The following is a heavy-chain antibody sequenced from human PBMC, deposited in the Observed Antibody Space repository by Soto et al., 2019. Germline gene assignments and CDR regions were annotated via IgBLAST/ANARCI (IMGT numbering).Heavy chain of an antibody. CDR2: IYYSGST. Sequence: QVQLQESGPGLVKPSQTLSLTCTVSGGSISSGGYYWSWIRQHPGKGLEWIGYIYYSGSTYYNPSLKSRVTIXXDXSXSQLSLKLSSVTAADTAVYYCARDNYDSSGYETFDIWGQGTMVTVSS. CDR3: ARDNYDSSGYETFDI. V-gene: IGHV4-31*03. CDR1: GGSISSGGYY. J-gene: IGHJ3*02. D-gene: IGHD3-22*01.